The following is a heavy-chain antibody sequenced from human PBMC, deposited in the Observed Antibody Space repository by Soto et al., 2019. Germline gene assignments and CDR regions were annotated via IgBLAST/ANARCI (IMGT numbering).Heavy chain of an antibody. CDR1: GFTFSSYG. CDR2: ISYDGSNK. Sequence: QVQLVESGGGVVQPGRSLRLSCAASGFTFSSYGMHWVRQAPGKGLEWVAVISYDGSNKYYADSVKGRFTISRDNYKNTLYLQMNSLRAEDTAVYYCAKDRGPTFFDYWGQGTLVTVSS. D-gene: IGHD3-10*01. V-gene: IGHV3-30*18. CDR3: AKDRGPTFFDY. J-gene: IGHJ4*02.